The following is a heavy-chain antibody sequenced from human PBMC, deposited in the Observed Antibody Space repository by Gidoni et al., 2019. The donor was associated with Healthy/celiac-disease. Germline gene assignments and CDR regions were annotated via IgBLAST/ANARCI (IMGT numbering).Heavy chain of an antibody. CDR2: IYHSGST. D-gene: IGHD2-21*02. J-gene: IGHJ3*02. V-gene: IGHV4-59*01. CDR3: ARVCGGDCYDAFDI. Sequence: QVQLQEAGPGLVKPSETLSLTCTVSGGSSSSYYWSWIRQPPGKGLEWIGYIYHSGSTNYNPSLKSRVTISVDTSKNQFSRKLSSVTAADTAVYYCARVCGGDCYDAFDIWGQGTMVTFSS. CDR1: GGSSSSYY.